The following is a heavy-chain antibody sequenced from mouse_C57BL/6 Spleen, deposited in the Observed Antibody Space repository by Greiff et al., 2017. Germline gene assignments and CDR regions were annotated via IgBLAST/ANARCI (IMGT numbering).Heavy chain of an antibody. CDR3: ARGGLRRGDYYAMDY. CDR2: ISDGGSYT. J-gene: IGHJ4*01. V-gene: IGHV5-4*01. D-gene: IGHD2-4*01. CDR1: GFTFSSYA. Sequence: EVQLVESGGGLVKPGGSLKLSCAASGFTFSSYAMSWVRQTPEKRLEWVATISDGGSYTYYPDSVKGRFTISRDNAKNNLYLQMSHLKSEDTAMYYCARGGLRRGDYYAMDYWGQGTSVTVSS.